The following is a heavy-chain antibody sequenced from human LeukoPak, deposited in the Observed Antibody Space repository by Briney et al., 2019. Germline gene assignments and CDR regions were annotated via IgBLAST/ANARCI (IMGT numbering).Heavy chain of an antibody. J-gene: IGHJ4*02. CDR3: AREGGIPRRDGYNFDY. CDR1: GGTFSSYA. V-gene: IGHV1-69*05. D-gene: IGHD5-24*01. CDR2: TIPIFGTA. Sequence: SVKVSCKASGGTFSSYAISWVRQAPGQGLEWMGRTIPIFGTANYAQKFQGRVTITTDESTSTAYMELSSLRSEDTAVYYCAREGGIPRRDGYNFDYWGQGTLVTVSS.